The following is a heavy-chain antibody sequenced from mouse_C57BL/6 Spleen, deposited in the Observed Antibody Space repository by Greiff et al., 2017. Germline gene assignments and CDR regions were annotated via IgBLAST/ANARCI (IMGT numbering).Heavy chain of an antibody. CDR2: IYPGDGDT. CDR3: ARLYDGYYVDY. Sequence: QVQLQQSGPELVKPGASVKISCKASGYAFSSSWLNWVKQRPGKGLEWIGRIYPGDGDTNYNGKFKGKATLTADKSSSTAYMQLSSRTSEDSAVYFCARLYDGYYVDYWGQGTTLTVSS. V-gene: IGHV1-82*01. J-gene: IGHJ2*01. D-gene: IGHD2-3*01. CDR1: GYAFSSSW.